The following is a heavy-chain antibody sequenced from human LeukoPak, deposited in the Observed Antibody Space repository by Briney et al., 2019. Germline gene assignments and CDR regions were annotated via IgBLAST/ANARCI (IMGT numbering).Heavy chain of an antibody. V-gene: IGHV3-11*01. CDR3: AREYNHYLLI. CDR1: GFSFSDYY. J-gene: IGHJ4*02. D-gene: IGHD1-14*01. Sequence: GGSLRLSCAVSGFSFSDYYMSWIRQAPGKGLEWVSYISDSGTTIYSADSVEGRFTVSRDNAKNSLYLQMNSLRAEDTAVYYCAREYNHYLLIWGQGTLVTVSS. CDR2: ISDSGTTI.